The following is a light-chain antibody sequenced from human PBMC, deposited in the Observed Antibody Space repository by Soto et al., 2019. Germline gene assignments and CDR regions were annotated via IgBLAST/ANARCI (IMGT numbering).Light chain of an antibody. CDR3: QQYNSYWT. J-gene: IGKJ1*01. CDR1: QSISSW. CDR2: DAS. V-gene: IGKV1-5*01. Sequence: DIQMTQSPSTLSASVGDIVTITCRASQSISSWLAWYQQKPGKAPKLLIYDASSLESGVPSRFSGSGSVTEFTLTISSLQPDDFATYYCQQYNSYWTFGQGTKVDI.